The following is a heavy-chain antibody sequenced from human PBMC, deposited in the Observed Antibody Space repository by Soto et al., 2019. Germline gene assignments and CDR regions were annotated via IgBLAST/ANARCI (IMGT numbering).Heavy chain of an antibody. CDR2: FDPEDGET. Sequence: GASVKVSCKASGYTFTSYGISWVRQAPGQGLEWMGGFDPEDGETIYAQKFQGRVTMTEDTSTDTAYMELSSLRSEDTAVYYCATPIAAAGVFSFSSFAFDIWGQGTMVTVSS. CDR3: ATPIAAAGVFSFSSFAFDI. D-gene: IGHD6-13*01. CDR1: GYTFTSYG. V-gene: IGHV1-24*01. J-gene: IGHJ3*02.